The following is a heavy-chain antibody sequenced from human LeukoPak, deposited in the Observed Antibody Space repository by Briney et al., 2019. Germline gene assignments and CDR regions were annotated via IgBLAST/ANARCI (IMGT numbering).Heavy chain of an antibody. CDR2: INQDATEK. D-gene: IGHD4-11*01. CDR1: GPSGLTISNYW. J-gene: IGHJ4*02. V-gene: IGHV3-7*01. Sequence: GGSPRLXRAASGPSGLTISNYWMSWVRQVPGKGLEWVANINQDATEKHYVDSVKGRFTISRDNAKNSLYLQMNSLRAEDTAVYYCARGDLMTTAFDYWGQGTLVTVSS. CDR3: ARGDLMTTAFDY.